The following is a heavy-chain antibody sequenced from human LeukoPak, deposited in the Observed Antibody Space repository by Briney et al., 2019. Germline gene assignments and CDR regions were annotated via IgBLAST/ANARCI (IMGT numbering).Heavy chain of an antibody. D-gene: IGHD4-17*01. CDR3: ARGRTTVTTLYYYYYYMDV. V-gene: IGHV3-30*02. J-gene: IGHJ6*03. CDR1: GFTFSSYA. Sequence: PGGSLRLSCAASGFTFSSYAMSWVRQAPGKGLEWVAFIRYDGSNKYYVDSVKGRFTISRDNSKNTLYLQMNSLRAEDTAVYYCARGRTTVTTLYYYYYYMDVWGKGTTVTVSS. CDR2: IRYDGSNK.